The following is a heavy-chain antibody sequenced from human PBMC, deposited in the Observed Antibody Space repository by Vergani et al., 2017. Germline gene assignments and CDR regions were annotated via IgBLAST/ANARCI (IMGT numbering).Heavy chain of an antibody. D-gene: IGHD2-21*02. J-gene: IGHJ6*02. V-gene: IGHV1-69*02. CDR2: IIPILGIA. Sequence: QVQLVQSGAEVKKPGSSVKVSCKASGGTFSSYTISWVRQAPGQGLEWMGRIIPILGIANYAQKFQGRVTITADKSTSTAYMELSSLRSEDTAVYYCASWVCGGDCYTQAFSVYYYYGMDLWGQGTTVTVSS. CDR1: GGTFSSYT. CDR3: ASWVCGGDCYTQAFSVYYYYGMDL.